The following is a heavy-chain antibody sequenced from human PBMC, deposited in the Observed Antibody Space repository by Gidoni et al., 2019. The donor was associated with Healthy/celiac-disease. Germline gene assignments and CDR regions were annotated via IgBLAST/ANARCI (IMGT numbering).Heavy chain of an antibody. CDR2: ISGSGGST. Sequence: ELQLVASGGGLVQPGGSLRLSCAASGFTFSSYAMSWVRQAPGKGLEWVSAISGSGGSTYYADSVKGRFTISRDNSKNTLYLQMNSLRAEDTAVYYCARANLRSPIDYGDVAGGGYWGQGTLVTVSS. CDR3: ARANLRSPIDYGDVAGGGY. D-gene: IGHD4-17*01. CDR1: GFTFSSYA. J-gene: IGHJ4*02. V-gene: IGHV3-23*04.